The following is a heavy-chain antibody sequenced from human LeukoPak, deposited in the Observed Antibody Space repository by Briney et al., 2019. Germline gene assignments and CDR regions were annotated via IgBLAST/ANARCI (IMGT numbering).Heavy chain of an antibody. J-gene: IGHJ4*02. CDR1: GYSFTTYD. Sequence: GASVKVSCKASGYSFTTYDINWVRQAPGPGLELMGWMDPNSGNTGSAKKFQGRVTMTRNTSIRTAYMELSSLRSEDTAVYYCAREFRVVTPTQGDDYWGQGTLVTVSS. V-gene: IGHV1-8*01. D-gene: IGHD2-21*02. CDR3: AREFRVVTPTQGDDY. CDR2: MDPNSGNT.